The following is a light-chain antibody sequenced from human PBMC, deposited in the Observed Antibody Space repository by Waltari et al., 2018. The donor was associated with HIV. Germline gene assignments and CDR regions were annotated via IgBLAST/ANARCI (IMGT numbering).Light chain of an antibody. CDR1: NSNIGAGFD. V-gene: IGLV1-40*01. CDR3: QSYDGSLLEV. J-gene: IGLJ1*01. Sequence: QSVLTQPPSVSGAPGQWVSISCTGNNSNIGAGFDVHWYQQLPVRAPKLLIYLNNHRPSGVPARFSGSKSGTSASLAITGLQTEDEADYYCQSYDGSLLEVFGTGTKVSVL. CDR2: LNN.